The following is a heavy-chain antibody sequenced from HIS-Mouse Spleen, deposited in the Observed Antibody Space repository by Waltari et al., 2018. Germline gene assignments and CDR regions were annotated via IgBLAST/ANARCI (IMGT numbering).Heavy chain of an antibody. Sequence: QLQLQESGPGLVKPSETLSLTCTVSGGSISSSSYYWGWIRQPPGKGLEWIGRIYYSGSTYSNPSLKGRVTKSVDTSKTQFSLKLSSGTAADTAVYYCAREIPYSSSWYDWYFDLWGRGTLVTVSS. CDR2: IYYSGST. D-gene: IGHD6-13*01. V-gene: IGHV4-39*07. CDR1: GGSISSSSYY. CDR3: AREIPYSSSWYDWYFDL. J-gene: IGHJ2*01.